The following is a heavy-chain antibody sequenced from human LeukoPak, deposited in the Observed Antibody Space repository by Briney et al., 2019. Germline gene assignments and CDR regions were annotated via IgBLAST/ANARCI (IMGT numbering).Heavy chain of an antibody. D-gene: IGHD4-17*01. CDR2: ISYIGST. CDR1: GGSMSSHY. CDR3: ARDPTTVTKGLDI. Sequence: SGPGLVKPSETLSLTCTVSGGSMSSHYWSWIRQPPGKGLEWIGYISYIGSTNYNPSLKSRVTISVDTSKNQFSLKLSSVTAADAAVYFCARDPTTVTKGLDIWGQGTMVTVSA. J-gene: IGHJ3*02. V-gene: IGHV4-59*11.